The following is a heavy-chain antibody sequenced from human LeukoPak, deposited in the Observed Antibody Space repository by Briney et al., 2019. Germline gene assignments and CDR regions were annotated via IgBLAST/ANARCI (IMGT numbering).Heavy chain of an antibody. V-gene: IGHV4-59*01. CDR2: IYYSGNT. D-gene: IGHD2/OR15-2a*01. CDR1: GDSISSSY. Sequence: KPSETLSLTCTVSGDSISSSYWSWIRQPPGKGLECIGYIYYSGNTNYNPSLKSRVTISVDTSRNRFSLKLSSVTAADTAVYYCARHRNFFDYWGQGILVTVSS. J-gene: IGHJ4*02. CDR3: ARHRNFFDY.